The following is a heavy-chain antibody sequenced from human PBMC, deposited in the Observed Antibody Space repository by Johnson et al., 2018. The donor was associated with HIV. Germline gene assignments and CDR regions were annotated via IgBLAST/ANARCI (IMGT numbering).Heavy chain of an antibody. CDR1: GFTFSSYS. J-gene: IGHJ3*02. Sequence: VQLVESGGGVVQPGRSLRLSCAASGFTFSSYSMHWVRQAPGKGLEWVSGMNWNGGSTGYVDSVKGRCTISRDNAKNSLYLQMNSLRAEDTALYYCARGRPWGWELRRDAFDIWGQGTMVTVSS. CDR2: MNWNGGST. CDR3: ARGRPWGWELRRDAFDI. D-gene: IGHD1-26*01. V-gene: IGHV3-20*04.